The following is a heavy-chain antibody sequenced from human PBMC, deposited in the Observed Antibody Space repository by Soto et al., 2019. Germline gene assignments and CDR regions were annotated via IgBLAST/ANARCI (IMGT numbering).Heavy chain of an antibody. CDR3: AKDQRPGLSTPYFDY. CDR1: GFTFSDYA. V-gene: IGHV3-23*01. CDR2: ISGSGGNT. Sequence: VQVLESGGGLVQPGGSLRLSCAASGFTFSDYAMSWVRQAPGKGLEWVSTISGSGGNTYYADSVKGRFTISRDNSKNTLFLEMNTLRAVDTAVYYCAKDQRPGLSTPYFDYWGQGTLVTVSS. J-gene: IGHJ4*02.